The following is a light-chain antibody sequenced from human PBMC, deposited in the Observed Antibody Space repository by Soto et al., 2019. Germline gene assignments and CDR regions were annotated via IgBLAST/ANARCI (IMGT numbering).Light chain of an antibody. CDR1: QSVSDN. Sequence: EIVMTQSPATLSVSPGERVTLSCRASQSVSDNLAWYQQRPGQAPRLLIYGASIRVTGIPARISGSESGTEFTLTISSLQSEDFGVYYCQQYNNWPITFGGGTKVDIK. V-gene: IGKV3-15*01. J-gene: IGKJ4*01. CDR2: GAS. CDR3: QQYNNWPIT.